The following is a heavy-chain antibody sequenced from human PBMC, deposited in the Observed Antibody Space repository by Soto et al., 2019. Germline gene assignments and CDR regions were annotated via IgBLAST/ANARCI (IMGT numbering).Heavy chain of an antibody. Sequence: PSETLSLTCSVSGGSIRGYYWSWIRQPAGKGLEWIGRVYYSGSTYYNPSLKSRVTISVGTSKNQFSLKLSSVTAADTAVYYCARDSDYYDSSGYYYYFDYWGQGTLVTVSS. CDR1: GGSIRGYY. J-gene: IGHJ4*02. D-gene: IGHD3-22*01. CDR3: ARDSDYYDSSGYYYYFDY. CDR2: VYYSGST. V-gene: IGHV4-4*07.